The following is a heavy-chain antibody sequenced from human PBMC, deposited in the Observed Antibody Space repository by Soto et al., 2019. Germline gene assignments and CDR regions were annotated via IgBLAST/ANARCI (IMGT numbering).Heavy chain of an antibody. J-gene: IGHJ6*02. D-gene: IGHD4-17*01. CDR3: ARGTTVARGEGGDYYYYYGMDV. Sequence: PSETLSLTCTVSGGSISSYYWSWIRQPPGKGLEWIGYIYYSGSTNYNPSLKSRVTKSVDTSKNQFSLKLSSVTAADTAVYYCARGTTVARGEGGDYYYYYGMDVWGQGTTVTVSS. CDR2: IYYSGST. V-gene: IGHV4-59*01. CDR1: GGSISSYY.